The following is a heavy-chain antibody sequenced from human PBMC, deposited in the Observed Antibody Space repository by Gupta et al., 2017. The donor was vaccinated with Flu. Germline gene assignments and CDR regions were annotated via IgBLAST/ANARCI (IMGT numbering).Heavy chain of an antibody. J-gene: IGHJ4*02. CDR1: GLTFSDYA. D-gene: IGHD6-13*01. Sequence: EVQLLESGGALVQPGGSLRLSCAASGLTFSDYAMNWVRQAPGKGLEWVSTVGAGGDRTYYADSVMGRFTISRDNSKNTVYLQMNSLRGVDTAVYYCAKDRSGNPAIDYWGQGTLVTVSA. CDR3: AKDRSGNPAIDY. V-gene: IGHV3-23*01. CDR2: VGAGGDRT.